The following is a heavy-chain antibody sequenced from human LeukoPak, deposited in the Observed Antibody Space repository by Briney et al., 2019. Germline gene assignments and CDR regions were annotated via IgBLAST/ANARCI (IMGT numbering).Heavy chain of an antibody. CDR1: GFTFSSYS. CDR2: ISSSSSYI. Sequence: GGSLRLSCAASGFTFSSYSMNWVRQAPGKGLEWVSSISSSSSYIYYADSVKGRFTISRDNAKNSLYLQLNSLRAEDTGIYYCARDRGSDYWGQGTLVTVSS. CDR3: ARDRGSDY. D-gene: IGHD3-10*01. V-gene: IGHV3-21*01. J-gene: IGHJ4*02.